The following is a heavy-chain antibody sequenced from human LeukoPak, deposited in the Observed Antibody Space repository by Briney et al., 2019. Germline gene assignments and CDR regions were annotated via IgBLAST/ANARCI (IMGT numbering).Heavy chain of an antibody. D-gene: IGHD2-15*01. CDR3: ARDQNRVVVEHHWFDP. CDR1: GGSFSGYY. CDR2: IT. V-gene: IGHV4-34*01. J-gene: IGHJ5*02. Sequence: SETLSLTCAVYGGSFSGYYWSWIRQPPGKGLEWIGEITNYNPSLKSRVTISVDTSKNQFSLKLSSVTAADTAVYYCARDQNRVVVEHHWFDPWGQGTLVTVSS.